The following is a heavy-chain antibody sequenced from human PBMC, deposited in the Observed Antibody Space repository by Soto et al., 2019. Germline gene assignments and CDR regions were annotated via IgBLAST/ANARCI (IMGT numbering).Heavy chain of an antibody. V-gene: IGHV3-23*01. J-gene: IGHJ4*02. CDR1: GFTFSSYA. CDR2: ISGSGGST. CDR3: AKTPIVVVITRGFDY. Sequence: GGSLRLSCAASGFTFSSYAMSWVRQAPGKGLEWVSAISGSGGSTYYADSVKGRFTISRDNSKNTLYLQMNSLRAEDTAVYYCAKTPIVVVITRGFDYWGQGTLVTVSS. D-gene: IGHD3-22*01.